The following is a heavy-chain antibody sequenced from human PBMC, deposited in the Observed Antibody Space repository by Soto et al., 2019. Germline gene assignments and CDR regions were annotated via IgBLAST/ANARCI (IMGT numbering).Heavy chain of an antibody. D-gene: IGHD3-22*01. J-gene: IGHJ6*02. CDR2: IYYSGIT. CDR3: ARHQTMIVVVTRLPGGMDV. CDR1: GASISSSDYY. V-gene: IGHV4-39*01. Sequence: SETLSLTCTVSGASISSSDYYWGWIRQPPGKGLEWIGSIYYSGITYYNLSLRSRVAISVDTSKNQFSLKLTSVTAADTAVYYCARHQTMIVVVTRLPGGMDVWGQGTTVTVSS.